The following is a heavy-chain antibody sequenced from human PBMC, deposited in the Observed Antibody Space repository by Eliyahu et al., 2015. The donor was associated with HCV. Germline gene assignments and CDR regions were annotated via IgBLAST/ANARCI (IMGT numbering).Heavy chain of an antibody. CDR2: IWYDGSNK. Sequence: QVQLVESGGGVVQPGRSLRLSCXAPGFXFSSYGMHWVRQAPGKGLEWVAVIWYDGSNKYYADSVKGRFTISRDNSKNTLYLQMNSLRAEDTAVYYCARDPTYYDILTGHDWYFDLWGRGTLVTVSS. CDR3: ARDPTYYDILTGHDWYFDL. CDR1: GFXFSSYG. D-gene: IGHD3-9*01. V-gene: IGHV3-33*01. J-gene: IGHJ2*01.